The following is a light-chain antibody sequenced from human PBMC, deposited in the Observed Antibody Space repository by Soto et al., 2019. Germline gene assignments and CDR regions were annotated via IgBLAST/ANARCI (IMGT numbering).Light chain of an antibody. CDR2: DAS. Sequence: IVMTQSPATLSESPGGRVSVSCRASQSVISHVAWYQQKPGQAPRLLIYDASHRATGIPVRFSGSGSESDFTLTISSLEPEDFAVYYCQQRSYPITFGQGTRLEI. J-gene: IGKJ5*01. V-gene: IGKV3-11*01. CDR1: QSVISH. CDR3: QQRSYPIT.